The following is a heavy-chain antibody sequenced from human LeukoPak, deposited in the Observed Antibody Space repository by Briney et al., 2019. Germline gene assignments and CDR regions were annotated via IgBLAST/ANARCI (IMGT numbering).Heavy chain of an antibody. D-gene: IGHD5-18*01. V-gene: IGHV1-2*02. CDR1: GYTFTAYY. CDR3: ARAGGGYSSGWGAFDI. Sequence: ASVKVSCKASGYTFTAYYIHWVRRAPGQGLEWMGWINPASGGTSYAQKFQGRVTMTSDTSISTAYMELSRLRSDDTAVYFCARAGGGYSSGWGAFDIWGQGTMVTVSS. CDR2: INPASGGT. J-gene: IGHJ3*02.